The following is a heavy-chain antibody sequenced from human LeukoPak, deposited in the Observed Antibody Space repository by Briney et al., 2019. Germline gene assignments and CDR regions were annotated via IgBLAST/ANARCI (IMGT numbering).Heavy chain of an antibody. D-gene: IGHD4-17*01. CDR1: GFTFSSYS. Sequence: GGSLRLSCAASGFTFSSYSMNWVRQAPGKGLEWVSSISSSSSYIYYADSVKGRFTISRDNAKNSLYLQMNSLRAEDSAVYYCARVGNGDYSDYWGQGTLVTVSS. J-gene: IGHJ4*02. CDR2: ISSSSSYI. V-gene: IGHV3-21*01. CDR3: ARVGNGDYSDY.